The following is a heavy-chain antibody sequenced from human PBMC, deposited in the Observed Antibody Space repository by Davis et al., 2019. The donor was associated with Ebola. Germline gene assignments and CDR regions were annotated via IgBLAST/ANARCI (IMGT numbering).Heavy chain of an antibody. J-gene: IGHJ4*02. CDR2: INPSGGST. CDR1: GYTFTSSY. D-gene: IGHD5-12*01. CDR3: ARDPTGGGYGGKSFDY. V-gene: IGHV1-46*01. Sequence: AASVTVSCKASGYTFTSSYMHWVRQAPRQGLEWLGIINPSGGSTSYAQKFQGRVTMTRDTSTSTVYMELSSLRSEDTAVYYCARDPTGGGYGGKSFDYWGQGTLVTVSS.